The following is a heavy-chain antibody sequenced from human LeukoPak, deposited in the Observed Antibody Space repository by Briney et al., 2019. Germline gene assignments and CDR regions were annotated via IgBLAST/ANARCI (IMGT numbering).Heavy chain of an antibody. Sequence: GGSLRLSCAASGFTFSNYDMHWVRQASGKGLEWVSAIGAAGDTFYTGSVKGRFSISRENAKNSLYLQMNSLRAGDTAVYFCARVRAVAGLNWCFDLWGRGTLVTVSS. CDR2: IGAAGDT. CDR3: ARVRAVAGLNWCFDL. J-gene: IGHJ2*01. CDR1: GFTFSNYD. V-gene: IGHV3-13*04. D-gene: IGHD6-19*01.